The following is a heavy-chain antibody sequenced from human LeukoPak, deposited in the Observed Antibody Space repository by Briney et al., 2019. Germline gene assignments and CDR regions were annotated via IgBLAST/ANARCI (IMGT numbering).Heavy chain of an antibody. V-gene: IGHV3-21*01. CDR1: GGSISSGDYY. CDR2: ISSSSSYI. D-gene: IGHD3-22*01. CDR3: ARDLWQDSSGSEGY. Sequence: KPSETLSLTCTVSGGSISSGDYYWSWVRQAPGKGLEWVSSISSSSSYIYYADSVKGRFTISRDNAENSLYLQMNSLRAEDTAVYYCARDLWQDSSGSEGYWGQGTLVTVSS. J-gene: IGHJ4*02.